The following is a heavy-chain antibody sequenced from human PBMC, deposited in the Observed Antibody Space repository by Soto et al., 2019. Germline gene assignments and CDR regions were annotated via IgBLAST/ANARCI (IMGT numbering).Heavy chain of an antibody. CDR3: ARTGSGGFYNYMDV. J-gene: IGHJ6*03. V-gene: IGHV3-66*01. CDR1: GFTVSGNY. CDR2: IYAVGTT. D-gene: IGHD3-10*01. Sequence: EVQLVESGGGLVQPGGSLRLSCAASGFTVSGNYMTWVRQAPGKGLEWVSFIYAVGTTYYSDSVKGRFTISRDNSKNTVYLQMNSLRAEDTAVYYCARTGSGGFYNYMDVWGKGTTVTVSS.